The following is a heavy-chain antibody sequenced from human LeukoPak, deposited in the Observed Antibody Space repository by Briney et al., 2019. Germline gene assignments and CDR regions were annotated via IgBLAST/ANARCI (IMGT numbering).Heavy chain of an antibody. J-gene: IGHJ5*02. D-gene: IGHD1-26*01. CDR3: AREFGGSGSPRGTHWFDP. V-gene: IGHV1-46*01. CDR1: GYTFTSYY. CDR2: INPTGGST. Sequence: ASVKVSCKASGYTFTSYYMHWVRQAPGQGLEWMGLINPTGGSTGYAQKFQGRVTMTRDMSTSTDYMELSSLRSEDTAIYYCAREFGGSGSPRGTHWFDPWGQGTLVTVSS.